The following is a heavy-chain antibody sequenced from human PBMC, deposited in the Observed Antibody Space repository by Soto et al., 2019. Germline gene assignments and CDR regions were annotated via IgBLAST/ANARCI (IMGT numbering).Heavy chain of an antibody. J-gene: IGHJ4*02. CDR2: VSIGGST. V-gene: IGHV3-23*01. CDR1: GFTFSSYA. D-gene: IGHD2-15*01. CDR3: AKRRGAGGHFDY. Sequence: DVQLLESGGGLVQPEGSLRLSCAASGFTFSSYAMGWVRQGPGKGLEWVAVVSIGGSTHYADSVRGRFTISTDNSKNTLSLQMNILTAEDTAVYFCAKRRGAGGHFDYWGQGALVTVSS.